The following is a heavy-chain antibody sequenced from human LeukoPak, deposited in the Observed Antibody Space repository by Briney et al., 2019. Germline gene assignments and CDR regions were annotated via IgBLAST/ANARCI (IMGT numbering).Heavy chain of an antibody. J-gene: IGHJ4*02. D-gene: IGHD2-15*01. CDR1: GGSISSGGYY. CDR2: IYHSGST. V-gene: IGHV4-30-2*01. Sequence: PTQTLSLTCTVSGGSISSGGYYWSWIRQPPGKGLEWIGYIYHSGSTYYNPSLKSRVTISVDTSKNQFSLRLRSVTAADTAVYFCGRHSTQARIFDHWGRGTPVTVSS. CDR3: GRHSTQARIFDH.